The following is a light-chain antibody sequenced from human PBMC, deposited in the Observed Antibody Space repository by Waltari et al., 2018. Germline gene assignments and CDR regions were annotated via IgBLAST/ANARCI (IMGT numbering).Light chain of an antibody. Sequence: SELTQPPSVSVSPGQTARIACSGSKLGDNFACWYQQKPGQSPVFVMFQDRRRPSGIPVRFSGSSSGRTATLTISGTQPVDEADYFCQTWDDTIVVFGGGTRLTVL. CDR3: QTWDDTIVV. CDR1: KLGDNF. V-gene: IGLV3-1*01. CDR2: QDR. J-gene: IGLJ2*01.